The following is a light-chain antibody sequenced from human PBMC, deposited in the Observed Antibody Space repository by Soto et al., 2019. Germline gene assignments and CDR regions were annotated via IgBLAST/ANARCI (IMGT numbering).Light chain of an antibody. CDR2: DAS. CDR3: QQRSNWPIT. CDR1: QSVSSY. Sequence: VLTQATATLSLSRGGRATLSCRASQSVSSYLAWYQQKPGQAPRLLIYDASNRATGIPARFSGSGSGTDFTLTISSLEPEDFAVYYCQQRSNWPITFGQGTRLEI. V-gene: IGKV3-11*01. J-gene: IGKJ5*01.